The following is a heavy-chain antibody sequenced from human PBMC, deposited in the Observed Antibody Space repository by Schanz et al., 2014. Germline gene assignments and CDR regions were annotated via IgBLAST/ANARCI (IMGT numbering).Heavy chain of an antibody. J-gene: IGHJ4*02. CDR2: VPFDGSQK. Sequence: QVQLVESGGGVVQPGRSLRLSCAASGFTFSSYALHWVRQAPGKGLEWVAFVPFDGSQKFYADSVKGRFTISRDNSKNAVYLQVNSRRPGDTAVYYCGKSQCSSFDSWGQGTLVTVSS. CDR3: GKSQCSSFDS. D-gene: IGHD6-13*01. CDR1: GFTFSSYA. V-gene: IGHV3-30*18.